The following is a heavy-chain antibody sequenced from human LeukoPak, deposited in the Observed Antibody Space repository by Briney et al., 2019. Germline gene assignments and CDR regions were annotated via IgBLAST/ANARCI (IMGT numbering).Heavy chain of an antibody. CDR1: GFTFSSYS. V-gene: IGHV3-48*02. Sequence: GGSLRLSCAASGFTFSSYSMNWVRQAPGRGLEWVSYISSSSSTIYYADSVKGRFTMSRDNAKNSLYLQMNSLRDEDTAVYYCARAAPYYYDSSGYSAFDSWGQGTMVTVSA. J-gene: IGHJ3*02. CDR3: ARAAPYYYDSSGYSAFDS. CDR2: ISSSSSTI. D-gene: IGHD3-22*01.